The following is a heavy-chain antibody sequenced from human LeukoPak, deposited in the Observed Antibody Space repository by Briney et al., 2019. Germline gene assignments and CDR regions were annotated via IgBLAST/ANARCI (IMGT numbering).Heavy chain of an antibody. V-gene: IGHV4-38-2*02. CDR1: GYSISSGYY. CDR2: IYHSGST. J-gene: IGHJ4*02. CDR3: ARNTYYYDSSGYYHFDY. Sequence: SETLSLTCTVSGYSISSGYYWGWIRQPPGKGLEWIGSIYHSGSTYYNPSLKSRVTISVDTSKNQFSLKLSSVTAADTAVYYCARNTYYYDSSGYYHFDYWGQGTLVTVSS. D-gene: IGHD3-22*01.